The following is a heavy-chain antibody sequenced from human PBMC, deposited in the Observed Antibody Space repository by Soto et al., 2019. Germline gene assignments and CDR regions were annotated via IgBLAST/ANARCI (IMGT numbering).Heavy chain of an antibody. CDR1: GASSTSGGYY. CDR3: ASATLVGANFDAFDI. J-gene: IGHJ3*02. Sequence: QVQLQESGPGLVNPSQTLSLTCTFSGASSTSGGYYWTWIRQHPGKGLEWMGYIYYSGTTYYNPSLKSRFTISVDTSKNQVSLKLSSVTAADTVVYYCASATLVGANFDAFDIWGQGTMVTVS. CDR2: IYYSGTT. D-gene: IGHD1-26*01. V-gene: IGHV4-31*03.